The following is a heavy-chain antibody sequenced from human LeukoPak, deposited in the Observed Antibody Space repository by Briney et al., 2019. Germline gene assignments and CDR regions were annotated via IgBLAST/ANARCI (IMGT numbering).Heavy chain of an antibody. CDR3: ARDHTSDHFFDS. J-gene: IGHJ4*02. V-gene: IGHV3-48*01. CDR2: LSHTSGSE. D-gene: IGHD2/OR15-2a*01. CDR1: GFTFSHYD. Sequence: GGSLRLSCTASGFTFSHYDMNWVRQAPGKGLEWISYLSHTSGSEYFADSVRGRFTVSRDNAQNSFYLQMDSLRVEDTAVYYCARDHTSDHFFDSWGQGTLVTVSS.